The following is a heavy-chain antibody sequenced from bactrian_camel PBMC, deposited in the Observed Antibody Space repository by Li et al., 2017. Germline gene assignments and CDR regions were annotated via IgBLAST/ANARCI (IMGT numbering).Heavy chain of an antibody. V-gene: IGHV3S40*01. CDR1: GFTFSSWA. CDR3: AAGPWYTDEYKY. CDR2: INRGGSTT. J-gene: IGHJ4*01. Sequence: VQLVESGGGLVQPGGSLRLSCAASGFTFSSWAMIWVRQAPGKGLEWVSTINRGGSTTYYADSVKGRFTIARDNTKNTVYLQMISLESEDTALYYCAAGPWYTDEYKYWGQGTQVTVS. D-gene: IGHD6*01.